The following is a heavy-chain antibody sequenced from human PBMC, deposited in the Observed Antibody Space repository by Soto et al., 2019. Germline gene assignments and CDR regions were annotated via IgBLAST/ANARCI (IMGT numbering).Heavy chain of an antibody. Sequence: QMQLVQSGPEVKKPGTSVKVSCKASGFTFTSSAVQWVRQARGQRLEWIGWIVVGGGNTNYAQKFQERVTITRDMSTSTPYMELSSLRSEDTAVYYCAVRYNWNYDYWGQGTLVTVSS. CDR2: IVVGGGNT. CDR3: AVRYNWNYDY. CDR1: GFTFTSSA. D-gene: IGHD1-7*01. J-gene: IGHJ4*02. V-gene: IGHV1-58*01.